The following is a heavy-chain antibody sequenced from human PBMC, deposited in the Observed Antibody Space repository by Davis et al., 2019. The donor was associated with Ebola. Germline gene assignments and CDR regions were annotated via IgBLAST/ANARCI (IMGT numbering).Heavy chain of an antibody. CDR3: ARGRLLWFGELFP. J-gene: IGHJ5*02. CDR1: GGSFSSYY. CDR2: IYYSGST. V-gene: IGHV4-59*12. D-gene: IGHD3-10*01. Sequence: GSLRLSCALYGGSFSSYYWSWIRQPPGKGLEWIGYIYYSGSTFYNPSLKSRVTISVDTSKNQFSLKLSSVTAADTAVYYCARGRLLWFGELFPWGQGTLVTVSS.